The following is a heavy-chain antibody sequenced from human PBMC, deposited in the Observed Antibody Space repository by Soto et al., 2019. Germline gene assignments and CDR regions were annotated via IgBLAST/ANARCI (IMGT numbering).Heavy chain of an antibody. CDR1: GVSISRGGSY. CDR3: ARSLAGSQSPTDS. V-gene: IGHV4-31*03. CDR2: IYYTGET. J-gene: IGHJ4*02. Sequence: QVQLQESGPGLVKLSQTLSLTCTVSGVSISRGGSYWGWVRQHPGKGLEWVGYIYYTGETFFNPSLESRLTISADTSKNQFSLNLSSVTAADTAFYYCARSLAGSQSPTDSWGQGTLVTVSS.